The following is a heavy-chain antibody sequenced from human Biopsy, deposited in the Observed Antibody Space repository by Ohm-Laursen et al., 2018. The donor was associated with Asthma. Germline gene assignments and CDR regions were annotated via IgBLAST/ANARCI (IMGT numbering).Heavy chain of an antibody. J-gene: IGHJ6*02. CDR1: GGTLSNFA. CDR3: ARCQVGYSSGWSLLLKKIYYSGMDV. CDR2: IMTVFGTT. Sequence: SAMVSCKAPGGTLSNFAISWVRQAPGQGLEWLGGIMTVFGTTNYAQKFQGRVTITADESTSTAYMEVTSLRSEDTAIYYCARCQVGYSSGWSLLLKKIYYSGMDVWGQGTAVTVSS. D-gene: IGHD6-19*01. V-gene: IGHV1-69*13.